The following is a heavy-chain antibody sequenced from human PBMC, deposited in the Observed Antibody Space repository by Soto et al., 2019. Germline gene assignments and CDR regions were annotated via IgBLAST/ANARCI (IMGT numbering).Heavy chain of an antibody. D-gene: IGHD2-2*01. CDR1: GYTFTGYW. Sequence: PGASLRISGKGSGYTFTGYWIGWVRQMPGKGLEWMGIIYPDDSDTRYSPSFQGQVTISADKSISTAYLQWSSLKASDTAMYYCVVPQKLPWVNSWGQGTLVTVSS. V-gene: IGHV5-51*01. J-gene: IGHJ5*01. CDR2: IYPDDSDT. CDR3: VVPQKLPWVNS.